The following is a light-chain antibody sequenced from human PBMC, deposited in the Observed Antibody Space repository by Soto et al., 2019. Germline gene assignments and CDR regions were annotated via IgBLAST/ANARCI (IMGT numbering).Light chain of an antibody. Sequence: DIQMTQSPSSLSASVGDRVTITCRASQSISSYLNWYQQKPGKAPKLLIYAASSLQSGVPSRFSGSGSGTDFTLTISSLGPEDFAIYHCQQRRSWPWTFGQGTKVEIK. CDR3: QQRRSWPWT. CDR1: QSISSY. V-gene: IGKV1-39*01. J-gene: IGKJ1*01. CDR2: AAS.